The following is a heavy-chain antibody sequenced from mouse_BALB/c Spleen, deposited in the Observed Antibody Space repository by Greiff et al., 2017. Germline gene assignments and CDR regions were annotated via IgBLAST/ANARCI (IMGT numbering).Heavy chain of an antibody. CDR2: INPSSGYT. CDR3: AREGAWFAY. CDR1: GYTFTSYT. Sequence: QVQLQQSAAELARPGASVKMSCKASGYTFTSYTMHWVKQRPGQGLEWIGYINPSSGYTEYNQKFKDKTTLTADKSSSTAYMQLSSLTSEDSAVYYCAREGAWFAYWGQGTLVTVSA. V-gene: IGHV1-4*02. J-gene: IGHJ3*01.